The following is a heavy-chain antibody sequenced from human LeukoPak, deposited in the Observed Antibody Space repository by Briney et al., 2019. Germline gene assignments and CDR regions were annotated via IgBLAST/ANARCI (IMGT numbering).Heavy chain of an antibody. D-gene: IGHD6-19*01. Sequence: GGSLKLSCAASGFTFSGSAMHWVRQASGKGLEWVGRIRSKANSYATAYAASVKGRFTISRDDSRNTAYLQMNSLKTEDTAVYYCTRPGYSSGWSDYWGQGTLVTVSS. CDR3: TRPGYSSGWSDY. CDR2: IRSKANSYAT. CDR1: GFTFSGSA. V-gene: IGHV3-73*01. J-gene: IGHJ4*02.